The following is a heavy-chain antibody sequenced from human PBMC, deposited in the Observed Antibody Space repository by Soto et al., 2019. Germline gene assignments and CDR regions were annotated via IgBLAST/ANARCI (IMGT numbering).Heavy chain of an antibody. D-gene: IGHD3-3*01. CDR3: ARDGTYYDFWSVYYYYYYYMDV. CDR1: GYTFTSYY. J-gene: IGHJ6*03. CDR2: INPSGGST. V-gene: IGHV1-46*03. Sequence: ASVKVSCKASGYTFTSYYMHWVRQAPGQGLEWMGIINPSGGSTSYAQKLQGRVTMTRDTSTSTVYMELSSLRSEDTAVYYCARDGTYYDFWSVYYYYYYYMDVWGKGTTVTVSS.